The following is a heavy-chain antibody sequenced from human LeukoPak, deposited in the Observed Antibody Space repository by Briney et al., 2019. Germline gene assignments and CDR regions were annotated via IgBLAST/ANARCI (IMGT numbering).Heavy chain of an antibody. CDR3: AKDVRRYCSGGSCPTIFDY. D-gene: IGHD2-15*01. Sequence: GGSLRLSCAASGFTFSSYAMSWVRQAPGKGLEWVSLISWDGGSTYYADSVKGRFTISRDNSKNSLYLQMNSLRTEDTALYYCAKDVRRYCSGGSCPTIFDYWGQGTLVTVSS. V-gene: IGHV3-43*02. CDR1: GFTFSSYA. J-gene: IGHJ4*02. CDR2: ISWDGGST.